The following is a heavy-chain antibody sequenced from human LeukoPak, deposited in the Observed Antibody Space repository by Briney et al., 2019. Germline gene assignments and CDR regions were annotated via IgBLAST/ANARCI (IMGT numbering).Heavy chain of an antibody. CDR2: IIPIFGIA. CDR1: GGTFSSYA. CDR3: AGGEIVEMATIDY. Sequence: ASVKVSCKASGGTFSSYAISWVRQAPGQGLEWMGRIIPIFGIANYAQKFQGRVTITADKSTSTAYMELSSLRSEDTAVYYCAGGEIVEMATIDYWGQGTLVTVSS. D-gene: IGHD5-24*01. V-gene: IGHV1-69*04. J-gene: IGHJ4*02.